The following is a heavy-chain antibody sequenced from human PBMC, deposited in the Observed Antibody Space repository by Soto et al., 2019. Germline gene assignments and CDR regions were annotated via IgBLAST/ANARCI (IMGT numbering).Heavy chain of an antibody. D-gene: IGHD6-19*01. V-gene: IGHV3-30-3*01. CDR1: GFTFSSYA. CDR2: ISYDGSNK. Sequence: GGSLRLSCAASGFTFSSYAMHWVRQAPGKGLEWVAVISYDGSNKYYADSVKGRFTISRDNSKNTLYLQMNSLRAEDTAVYYCARDMAAYWGQGTLVTVSS. J-gene: IGHJ4*02. CDR3: ARDMAAY.